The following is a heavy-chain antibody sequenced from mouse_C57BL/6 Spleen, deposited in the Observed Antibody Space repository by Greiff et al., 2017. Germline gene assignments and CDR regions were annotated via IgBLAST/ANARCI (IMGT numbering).Heavy chain of an antibody. CDR2: ISSGSGTI. CDR3: SWKTSFYVNCDYSFDY. D-gene: IGHD1-1*01. V-gene: IGHV5-17*01. CDR1: GFTFSDYG. Sequence: EVKLVESGGGLVKPGGSLKLSCAASGFTFSDYGMHWVRQAPEKGLEWVAYISSGSGTIYYAAKVKGRFTISRDNAKNTLFLQLTSLRSEDTAMYICSWKTSFYVNCDYSFDYWGQGTTLTVSS. J-gene: IGHJ2*01.